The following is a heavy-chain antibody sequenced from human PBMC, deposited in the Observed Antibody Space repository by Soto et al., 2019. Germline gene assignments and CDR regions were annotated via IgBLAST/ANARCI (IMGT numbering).Heavy chain of an antibody. CDR2: IYYSGST. J-gene: IGHJ4*02. V-gene: IGHV4-59*08. CDR1: GGSISSYY. D-gene: IGHD2-2*01. Sequence: SETLSLTCTVSGGSISSYYWSWIRQPPGKGLEWIGYIYYSGSTNYNPSLKSRVTISVDTSKNQFSLKLSSVTAADTAVYYCASTGYCSSTSCRREFDYWGQGTLVTVSS. CDR3: ASTGYCSSTSCRREFDY.